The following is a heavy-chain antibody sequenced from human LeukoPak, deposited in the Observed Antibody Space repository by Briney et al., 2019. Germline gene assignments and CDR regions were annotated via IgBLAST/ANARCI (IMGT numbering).Heavy chain of an antibody. D-gene: IGHD2-21*01. CDR2: IIPIFGTA. V-gene: IGHV1-69*05. CDR1: GGTFNSYA. J-gene: IGHJ4*02. CDR3: ARALSYCGGDCYSLDY. Sequence: GASVKVSCKASGGTFNSYAISWVRQAPGQGLEWMGGIIPIFGTANYAQKFQGRVTITTDESTSTAYMELSSLRSEDTAVYYCARALSYCGGDCYSLDYWGQGTLVTVSS.